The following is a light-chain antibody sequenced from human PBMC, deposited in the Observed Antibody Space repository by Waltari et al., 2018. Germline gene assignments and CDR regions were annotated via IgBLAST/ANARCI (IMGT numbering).Light chain of an antibody. V-gene: IGKV1-5*03. CDR1: QSVKNN. CDR2: KAS. Sequence: DIQMTQSPSTLSASVGDRITITCRTSQSVKNNLAGYQQKPGKVPKVLIHKASRLEGGVPSRFSGSGYGTEFTLTISSLQPDDFATYYCQEYDSLPVTFGGGTRVEIK. CDR3: QEYDSLPVT. J-gene: IGKJ4*01.